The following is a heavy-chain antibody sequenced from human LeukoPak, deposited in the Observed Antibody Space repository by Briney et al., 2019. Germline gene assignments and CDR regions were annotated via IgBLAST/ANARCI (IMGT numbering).Heavy chain of an antibody. V-gene: IGHV3-48*04. D-gene: IGHD3-9*01. CDR2: ISSSSNTI. CDR1: GFTFSSYS. CDR3: ARVGDILTGRDAFDI. Sequence: GGSLRLSCAASGFTFSSYSMNWVRQAPGKGLEWVSYISSSSNTIYYADSVKGRFTISRDNAKNSLYLQMNSLRAEDTAVYYCARVGDILTGRDAFDIWGQGTMVTVSS. J-gene: IGHJ3*02.